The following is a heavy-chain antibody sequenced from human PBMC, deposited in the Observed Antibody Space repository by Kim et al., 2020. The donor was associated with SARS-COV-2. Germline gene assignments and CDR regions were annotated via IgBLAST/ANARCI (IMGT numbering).Heavy chain of an antibody. CDR1: GFTFSSYG. Sequence: GGSLRLSCAASGFTFSSYGMPWVRQAPGKGLEWVAVLSDDGSNTYYADSVKGRFTISRDNSKNTLYLQMNSLRAEDTAVYYCARDSLEDRDGVLISYWGQGPRVTFPS. D-gene: IGHD2-8*02. J-gene: IGHJ4*02. CDR3: ARDSLEDRDGVLISY. CDR2: LSDDGSNT. V-gene: IGHV3-33*05.